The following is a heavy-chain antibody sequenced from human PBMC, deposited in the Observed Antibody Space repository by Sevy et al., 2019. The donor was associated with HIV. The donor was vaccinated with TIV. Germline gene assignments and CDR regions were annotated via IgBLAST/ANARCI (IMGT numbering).Heavy chain of an antibody. CDR2: IRYDGSNK. V-gene: IGHV3-30*02. J-gene: IGHJ4*02. CDR1: GFTFSSYG. D-gene: IGHD6-6*01. CDR3: GSQQLVGF. Sequence: GGSLRLSCAASGFTFSSYGMHWVRQAPGKGLEWVAFIRYDGSNKYYAYSVKGRFIISRDNSKNTLYLQMNSLRAEDTAVYYCGSQQLVGFWGQGTLVTVSS.